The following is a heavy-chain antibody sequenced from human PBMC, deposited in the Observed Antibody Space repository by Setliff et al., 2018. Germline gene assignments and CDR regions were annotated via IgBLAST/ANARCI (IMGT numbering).Heavy chain of an antibody. CDR1: GGTFSSYA. CDR2: IIPIFGTA. CDR3: ARGRHPPWSGYPYYYMDV. D-gene: IGHD3-3*01. Sequence: SVKVSCKASGGTFSSYAISWVRQAPGQGLEWMGRIIPIFGTANYAQKFQGRVTITADKSTSTAYKELSSLRSEDTAVYYCARGRHPPWSGYPYYYMDVWGKGTTVTVSS. J-gene: IGHJ6*03. V-gene: IGHV1-69*06.